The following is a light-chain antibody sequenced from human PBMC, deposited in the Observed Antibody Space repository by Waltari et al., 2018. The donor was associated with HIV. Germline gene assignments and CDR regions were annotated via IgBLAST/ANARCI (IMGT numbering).Light chain of an antibody. CDR1: SSDVGLYNY. J-gene: IGLJ3*02. CDR3: SSYTSSGTLV. V-gene: IGLV2-14*03. Sequence: QSALPQSASVSGSPGQSITISCTGTSSDVGLYNYVSWYQQHPGKAPKLLIYDVSNRPSGVSDRFSGSKSGNTASLTISGLQAEDQSDYYCSSYTSSGTLVFGGGTKLTVL. CDR2: DVS.